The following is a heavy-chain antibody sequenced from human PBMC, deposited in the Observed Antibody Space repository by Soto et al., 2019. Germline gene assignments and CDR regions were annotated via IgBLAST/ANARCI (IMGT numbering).Heavy chain of an antibody. D-gene: IGHD2-15*01. Sequence: GGSLRLSCAASGFTFSSYAMSWVRQAPGKGLEWVSAISGSGGSTYYADSVKGRFTISRDNSKNTLYLQMNSLRAEDTAVYYCAKAIYCSGGSCSNYYYYGMDVWGQGTTVTVSS. J-gene: IGHJ6*02. CDR3: AKAIYCSGGSCSNYYYYGMDV. CDR2: ISGSGGST. V-gene: IGHV3-23*01. CDR1: GFTFSSYA.